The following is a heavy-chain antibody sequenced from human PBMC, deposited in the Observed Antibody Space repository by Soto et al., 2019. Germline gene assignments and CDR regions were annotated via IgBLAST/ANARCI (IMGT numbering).Heavy chain of an antibody. V-gene: IGHV1-69*13. CDR2: IIPIFGTA. CDR1: GGTFSSYA. J-gene: IGHJ6*02. CDR3: ARDQIGSGRSGNYYYYGMDV. D-gene: IGHD3-10*01. Sequence: SVKVSCKASGGTFSSYAISWVRQAPGQGLEWMGGIIPIFGTANYAQKFQGRVTITADESTSTAYMELSSLRSEDTAVYYCARDQIGSGRSGNYYYYGMDVWGQGTTVTVSS.